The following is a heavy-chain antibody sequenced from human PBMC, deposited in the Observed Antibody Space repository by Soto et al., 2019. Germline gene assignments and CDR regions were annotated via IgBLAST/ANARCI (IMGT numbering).Heavy chain of an antibody. V-gene: IGHV3-13*05. CDR1: GFTFRNYD. Sequence: EVQLVESGGGLVQPGGSLRLSCEASGFTFRNYDMHWVRQGTGKGLEWVSGISAAGDPDYADSVEGRFTISRENDQNSFFLQMNSLRAGDTAVYYCARTDRDFYGLDVWGQGTTVIVSS. J-gene: IGHJ6*02. CDR2: ISAAGDP. CDR3: ARTDRDFYGLDV.